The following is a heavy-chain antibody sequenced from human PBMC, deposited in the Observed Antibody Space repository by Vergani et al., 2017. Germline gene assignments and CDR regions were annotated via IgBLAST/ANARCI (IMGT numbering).Heavy chain of an antibody. J-gene: IGHJ6*03. CDR3: ARAASYYYYMDV. CDR2: IYYSGST. Sequence: QVQLQESGPGLVKPSETLSLTCTVSGGSISSYYWSWIRQPPGKGLEWIGYIYYSGSTNYNPSLKSRVTISVDTSKNQFSLKLSSVTGADTAVYYCARAASYYYYMDVWGKGTTVTVSS. D-gene: IGHD2-15*01. CDR1: GGSISSYY. V-gene: IGHV4-59*01.